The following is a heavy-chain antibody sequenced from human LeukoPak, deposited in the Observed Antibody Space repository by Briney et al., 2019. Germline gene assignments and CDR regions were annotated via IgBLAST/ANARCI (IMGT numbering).Heavy chain of an antibody. CDR3: ARDSGLGPTWHPFDH. CDR1: GYTFTGYY. J-gene: IGHJ4*02. D-gene: IGHD1-26*01. CDR2: INPNSGGT. V-gene: IGHV1-2*02. Sequence: ASVKVSCKASGYTFTGYYIHWLRQAPGQGLEWMGFINPNSGGTNYAQKFRGRVTMTRDTSISTAYMELSGLRSDDTAVYYCARDSGLGPTWHPFDHWGQGTPVTVSS.